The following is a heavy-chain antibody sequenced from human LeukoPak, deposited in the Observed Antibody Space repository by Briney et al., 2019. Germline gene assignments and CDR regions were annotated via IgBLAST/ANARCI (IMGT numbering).Heavy chain of an antibody. Sequence: GGSLRLSCAASGFTFSSYAMSWVRQAPGKGLEWVSSISSSSSYIYYADSVKGRFTISRDNAKNSLYLQMNSLRAEDTAVYYCARERSDSSGYFDAFDIWGQGTMVTVSS. J-gene: IGHJ3*02. V-gene: IGHV3-21*01. D-gene: IGHD3-22*01. CDR1: GFTFSSYA. CDR3: ARERSDSSGYFDAFDI. CDR2: ISSSSSYI.